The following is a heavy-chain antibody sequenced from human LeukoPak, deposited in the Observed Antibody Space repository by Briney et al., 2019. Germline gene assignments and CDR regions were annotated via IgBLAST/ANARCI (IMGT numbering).Heavy chain of an antibody. CDR3: ARGHKGLEV. CDR1: GGSISAYY. CDR2: IHYSGTI. V-gene: IGHV4-59*01. J-gene: IGHJ6*02. Sequence: SETLSLTCSVSGGSISAYYWSWIRQPPGKGREGIGYIHYSGTINYNPSLMSRGTISVDSSNNQFSLRLSSVTAADTAVYFCARGHKGLEVWGQGATVTVSS.